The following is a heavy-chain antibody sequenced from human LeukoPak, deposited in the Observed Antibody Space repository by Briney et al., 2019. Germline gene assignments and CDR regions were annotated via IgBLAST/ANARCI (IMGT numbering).Heavy chain of an antibody. Sequence: SETLSLTCTVSGGSISSYYWSWIRQPAGKGLEWIGRIYTSGSTNYNPSLKSRGTMSVDTSKNQFSLKLSSVTAADTAVYYCATEGNSSGYYSHWGQGTLVTVSS. CDR2: IYTSGST. CDR1: GGSISSYY. J-gene: IGHJ4*02. V-gene: IGHV4-4*07. CDR3: ATEGNSSGYYSH. D-gene: IGHD3-22*01.